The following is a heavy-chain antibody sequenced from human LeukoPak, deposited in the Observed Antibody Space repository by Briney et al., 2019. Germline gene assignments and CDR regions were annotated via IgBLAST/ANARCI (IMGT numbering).Heavy chain of an antibody. D-gene: IGHD3-16*02. J-gene: IGHJ4*02. CDR1: GFTFSNAW. CDR2: IKSKTDGGTT. Sequence: GGSLRLSSAASGFTFSNAWMSWVRQAPGKGLEWVGRIKSKTDGGTTDYAAPVKGRFTISRDDSKNTLYLQMNSLRTEDTAVYYCTTLTSGGVIVIDYWGQGTLVTVSS. CDR3: TTLTSGGVIVIDY. V-gene: IGHV3-15*01.